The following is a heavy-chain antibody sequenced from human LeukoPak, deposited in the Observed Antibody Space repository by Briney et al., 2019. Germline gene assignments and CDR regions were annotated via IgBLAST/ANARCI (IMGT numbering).Heavy chain of an antibody. J-gene: IGHJ6*04. V-gene: IGHV1-58*01. CDR1: GFTFTSSA. CDR3: AATTYCSSTSCPDLYYYYGTDV. CDR2: IVVGSGNT. Sequence: GTSVKVSCKASGFTFTSSAVQWVRQARGQRLEWIGWIVVGSGNTNYAQKFQERVTITRDMSTSTAYMELSSLRSEDTAVYYCAATTYCSSTSCPDLYYYYGTDVWGKGTTVTVSS. D-gene: IGHD2-2*01.